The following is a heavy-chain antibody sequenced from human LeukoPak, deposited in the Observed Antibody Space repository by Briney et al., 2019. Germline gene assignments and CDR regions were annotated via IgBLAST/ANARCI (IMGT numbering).Heavy chain of an antibody. V-gene: IGHV2-5*01. CDR2: IYWNDDK. CDR3: AHTASGYYYDSSGNYYFDY. CDR1: GFSLTTSGVG. J-gene: IGHJ4*02. Sequence: SGPTLVNPTQTLTLTCTFSGFSLTTSGVGVGWIRQPPEKALEWLALIYWNDDKRYSPSLKSRLTITKDTSKNQVVLTMTNMDPVDTATYYCAHTASGYYYDSSGNYYFDYWGQGTLVTVSS. D-gene: IGHD3-22*01.